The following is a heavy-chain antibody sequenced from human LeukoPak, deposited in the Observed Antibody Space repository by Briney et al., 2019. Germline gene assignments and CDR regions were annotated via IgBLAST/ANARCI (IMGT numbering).Heavy chain of an antibody. D-gene: IGHD6-6*01. Sequence: SVKVSCKASGGTFSSYAISWVRQAPGQGLEWMGGIIPIFGTANYAQKFQGRVTITTDTSTSTAYMELSSLRSEDTAVYYCAREPLSGYSSSSSWFDPWGQGTLVTVSS. V-gene: IGHV1-69*05. CDR1: GGTFSSYA. J-gene: IGHJ5*02. CDR3: AREPLSGYSSSSSWFDP. CDR2: IIPIFGTA.